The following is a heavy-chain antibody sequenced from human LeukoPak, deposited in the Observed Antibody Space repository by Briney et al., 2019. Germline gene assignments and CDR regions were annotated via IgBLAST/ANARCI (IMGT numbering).Heavy chain of an antibody. Sequence: SETLSLTCTVSGGSISNYYWGWIRQPPGEGLEWIGSIYYSGSTYYNSSLQSRVTISVHMSNNQFALKLSSVTAADTAVYYCARDYQGGYGDKTVDYWGQGTLVTVSS. CDR2: IYYSGST. V-gene: IGHV4-39*06. J-gene: IGHJ4*02. CDR1: GGSISNYY. D-gene: IGHD5-18*01. CDR3: ARDYQGGYGDKTVDY.